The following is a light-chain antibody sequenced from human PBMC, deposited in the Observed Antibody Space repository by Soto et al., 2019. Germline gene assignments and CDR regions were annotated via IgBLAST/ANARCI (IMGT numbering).Light chain of an antibody. V-gene: IGKV1-33*01. J-gene: IGKJ4*01. CDR2: DAS. CDR3: QQYDNLPRT. CDR1: QDISNY. Sequence: DIQMTQSPSSLSASVGDRVTITCQASQDISNYLNWYQQKPGKAPKLLIYDASNLETGVPSRFSGSGSVTDFTFTISSLQPEDIATYCCQQYDNLPRTFGGGTKVEIK.